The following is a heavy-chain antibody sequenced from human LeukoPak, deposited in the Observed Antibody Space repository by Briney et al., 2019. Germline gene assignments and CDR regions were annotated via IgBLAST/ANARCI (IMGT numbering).Heavy chain of an antibody. CDR2: IYPVDADT. CDR3: ARPRRGWTDFEY. V-gene: IGHV5-51*01. D-gene: IGHD6-19*01. J-gene: IGHJ4*02. Sequence: GESPKTSGEGSGCSFTSGWICWWRRLPGEGREGLGVIYPVDADTRYSPSFQGQVTMSADKSISTAYLQWSSLKAPDTAMYYCARPRRGWTDFEYWGQGTLVTVSS. CDR1: GCSFTSGW.